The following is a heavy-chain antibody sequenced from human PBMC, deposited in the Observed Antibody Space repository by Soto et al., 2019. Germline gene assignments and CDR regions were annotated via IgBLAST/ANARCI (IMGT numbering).Heavy chain of an antibody. D-gene: IGHD5-18*01. CDR3: ARRYSYGTAYFDY. J-gene: IGHJ4*02. CDR1: GGSISSSSYY. Sequence: QLQLQESGPGLVKPSETLSLTCTVSGGSISSSSYYWGWIRQPPGKGLEWIGSIYYSGSTYYNPSLKSRVTISVDTSKNQFSLKLSSVTAADTAVYYCARRYSYGTAYFDYWGQGTLVTVSS. CDR2: IYYSGST. V-gene: IGHV4-39*01.